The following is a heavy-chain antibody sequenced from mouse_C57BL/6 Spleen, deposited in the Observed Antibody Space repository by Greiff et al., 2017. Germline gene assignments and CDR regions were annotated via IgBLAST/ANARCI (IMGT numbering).Heavy chain of an antibody. V-gene: IGHV3-6*01. CDR3: ARDGHYGSSPFAY. J-gene: IGHJ3*01. CDR2: ISYDGSN. CDR1: GYSITSGYY. Sequence: EVKLQESGPGLVKPSQSLSLTCSVTGYSITSGYYWNWIRQFPGNKLEWMGYISYDGSNNYNPSLKNRISITRDTSKNQFFLKLNSVTTEDTATYYCARDGHYGSSPFAYWGQGTLVTVSA. D-gene: IGHD1-1*01.